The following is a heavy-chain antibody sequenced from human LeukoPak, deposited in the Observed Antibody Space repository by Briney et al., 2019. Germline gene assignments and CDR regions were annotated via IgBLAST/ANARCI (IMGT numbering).Heavy chain of an antibody. Sequence: SQTLSLTCVISGDSVSNNNASWNWIRQSPSRGHEWLGRTDYRSKCSEDYAMSVKGRITINSDTSKNQYLRHLNSVTPEDTAVHYCASGWALDSWGQGTLVTVSS. CDR1: GDSVSNNNAS. CDR3: ASGWALDS. CDR2: TDYRSKCSE. V-gene: IGHV6-1*01. J-gene: IGHJ5*01. D-gene: IGHD3-16*01.